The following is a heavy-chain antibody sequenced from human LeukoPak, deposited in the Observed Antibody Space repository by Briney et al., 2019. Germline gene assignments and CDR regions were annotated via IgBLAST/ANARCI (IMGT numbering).Heavy chain of an antibody. CDR3: TTESPHFDY. J-gene: IGHJ4*02. V-gene: IGHV3-15*01. CDR2: IKSKSDGGTT. CDR1: GFIFSNAW. Sequence: PGGSLRLSCAASGFIFSNAWMTWVRQAPGKGLDCVGRIKSKSDGGTTDYAAPVKGRFSISRDDSKNTLYLHMSSPKTEDTAVYYCTTESPHFDYWGQGILVTVSS.